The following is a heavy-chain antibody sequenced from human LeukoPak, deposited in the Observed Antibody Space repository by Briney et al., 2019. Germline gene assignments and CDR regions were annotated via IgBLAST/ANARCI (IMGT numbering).Heavy chain of an antibody. D-gene: IGHD3-22*01. CDR3: TRLDDSSGYYYEGNDY. CDR1: GFTFSGSA. J-gene: IGHJ4*02. V-gene: IGHV3-73*01. CDR2: IRSKGNNYAT. Sequence: PGGSLRLSCAASGFTFSGSAMHWVRQASGKGLEWIGRIRSKGNNYATAYAASVKGRFTISRDDSKNTAYLQMNSLKTEDTAVYYCTRLDDSSGYYYEGNDYWGQGTPVTVSS.